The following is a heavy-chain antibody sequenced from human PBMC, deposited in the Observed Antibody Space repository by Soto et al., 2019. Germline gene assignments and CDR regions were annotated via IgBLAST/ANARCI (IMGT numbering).Heavy chain of an antibody. CDR3: SRLETAITRRSFDY. CDR2: VYPGDSDA. J-gene: IGHJ4*02. D-gene: IGHD2-21*02. CDR1: GYSFTSNW. V-gene: IGHV5-51*01. Sequence: SGESLKISCSVSGYSFTSNWIAWVRQVPGKGLEWMGIVYPGDSDARYSPSFQGQVTMSADKSLSTAYLQWRTLKASDSAIYYCSRLETAITRRSFDYWGQGTLVTVSS.